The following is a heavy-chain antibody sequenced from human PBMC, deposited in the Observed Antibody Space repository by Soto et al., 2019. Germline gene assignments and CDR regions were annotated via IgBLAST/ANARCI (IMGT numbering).Heavy chain of an antibody. CDR3: AKRAAITMKYFDF. CDR2: ISDSGGST. D-gene: IGHD2-2*02. J-gene: IGHJ4*02. V-gene: IGHV3-23*01. Sequence: PGGSLRLSCTASGFTFSSYGMIWVRQAPGKGLEWVSGISDSGGSTYYADSVKGRFTTSRDNSKNTVYLQMDSLRAEDTAIYYCAKRAAITMKYFDFWGQGALVTVSS. CDR1: GFTFSSYG.